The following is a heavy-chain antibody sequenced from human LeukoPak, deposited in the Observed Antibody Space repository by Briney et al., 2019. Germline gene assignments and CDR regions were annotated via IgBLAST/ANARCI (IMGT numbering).Heavy chain of an antibody. J-gene: IGHJ2*01. CDR1: GGTFSSYA. CDR2: IIPIFGTA. V-gene: IGHV1-69*01. Sequence: RASVKDSCKASGGTFSSYAISWVRQAPGQGLEWMGGIIPIFGTANYAQKFQGRVTITADESTSTAYMELSSLRSEDTAVYYCARGIAVAGWYFDLWGRGTLVTVSS. CDR3: ARGIAVAGWYFDL. D-gene: IGHD6-19*01.